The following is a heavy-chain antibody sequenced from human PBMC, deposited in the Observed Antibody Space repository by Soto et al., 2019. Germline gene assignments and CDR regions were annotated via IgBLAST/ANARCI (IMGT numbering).Heavy chain of an antibody. V-gene: IGHV3-23*01. Sequence: GGSLRLSCAASGFTFSSYAMSWVRQAPGKGLEWVSAISGSGGSTYYADSVKGRFTISRDNSKNTLYLQMNSLRAEDTAVYYCAKDRGSSWYYYYYYGMDVWGQGTTVTVSS. CDR1: GFTFSSYA. D-gene: IGHD6-13*01. CDR3: AKDRGSSWYYYYYYGMDV. J-gene: IGHJ6*02. CDR2: ISGSGGST.